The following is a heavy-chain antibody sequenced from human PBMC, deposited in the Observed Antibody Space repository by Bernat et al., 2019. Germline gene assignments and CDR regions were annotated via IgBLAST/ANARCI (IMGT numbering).Heavy chain of an antibody. D-gene: IGHD3-22*01. V-gene: IGHV3-30*04. Sequence: QVQLVESGGGVVQPGRSLRLSCAASGFTFSSYAMHWVRQAPGKGLEWVAVISYDGSNKYYADSVKGRFTISRDNSKNTLYLQMNSLRAEDTAVYYCAKDLGDDSSGPYYWGQGTLVTVSS. J-gene: IGHJ4*02. CDR3: AKDLGDDSSGPYY. CDR2: ISYDGSNK. CDR1: GFTFSSYA.